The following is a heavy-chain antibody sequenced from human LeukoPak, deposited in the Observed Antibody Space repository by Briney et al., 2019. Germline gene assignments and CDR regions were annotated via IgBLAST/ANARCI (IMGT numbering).Heavy chain of an antibody. Sequence: QPGGSLRLSRAASGFTFSSYEMNWVRQAPGKGLEWVSYISSSGSTIYYADSVKGRFTISRDNAKNSLYLQMNSLRAEDTAVYYCARRRQQLVEGIYYYYYYMDVWGKGTTVTVSS. V-gene: IGHV3-48*03. CDR3: ARRRQQLVEGIYYYYYYMDV. D-gene: IGHD6-13*01. J-gene: IGHJ6*03. CDR1: GFTFSSYE. CDR2: ISSSGSTI.